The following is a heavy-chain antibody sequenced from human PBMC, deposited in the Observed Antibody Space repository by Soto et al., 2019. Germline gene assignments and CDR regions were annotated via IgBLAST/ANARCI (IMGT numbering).Heavy chain of an antibody. V-gene: IGHV3-13*01. CDR2: IGTAGDT. J-gene: IGHJ6*02. CDR3: ARNTMVRGPGYYGMDV. Sequence: GGSLRLSCAASGFTFSSYDMHWVRQATGKGLEWVSAIGTAGDTYYPGSVKGRFTISRENAKNSLYLQMNSLRAEDTAVYYCARNTMVRGPGYYGMDVWGQGTTVTVSS. D-gene: IGHD3-10*01. CDR1: GFTFSSYD.